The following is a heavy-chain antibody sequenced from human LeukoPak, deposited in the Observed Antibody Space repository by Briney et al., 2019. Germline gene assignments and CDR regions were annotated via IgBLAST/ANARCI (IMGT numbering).Heavy chain of an antibody. V-gene: IGHV4-39*07. D-gene: IGHD2-15*01. CDR1: GGSISSSSVY. CDR2: ISYSGSTT. Sequence: SETLSLTCTVSGGSISSSSVYWGWIRQPPGKGLEWIATISYSGSTTSYNPSLKSRVTISVDTSKNQFSLKLSSVTAADTAVYYCARERGYCSGGSCYGGYYYYGMDVWGQGTTVTVSS. CDR3: ARERGYCSGGSCYGGYYYYGMDV. J-gene: IGHJ6*02.